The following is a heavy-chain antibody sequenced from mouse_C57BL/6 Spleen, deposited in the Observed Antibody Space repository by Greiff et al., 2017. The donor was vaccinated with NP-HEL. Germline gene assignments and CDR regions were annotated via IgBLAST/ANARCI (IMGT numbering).Heavy chain of an antibody. CDR3: AKNRSDYDDYYAMDD. J-gene: IGHJ4*01. CDR1: GFSFTSYG. D-gene: IGHD2-4*01. Sequence: VQLQQSGPGLVQPSQSLSITCTVSGFSFTSYGVHWFRQSPGKGLLWRGVILSGGSPAYNAAFMSRLSITKDNSKSQVFFKMNSLKAEDTAIYYCAKNRSDYDDYYAMDDWGQGTTVTVSS. CDR2: ILSGGSP. V-gene: IGHV2-5*01.